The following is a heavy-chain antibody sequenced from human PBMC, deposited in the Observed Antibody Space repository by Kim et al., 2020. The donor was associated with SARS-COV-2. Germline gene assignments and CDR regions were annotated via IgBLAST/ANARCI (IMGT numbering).Heavy chain of an antibody. Sequence: SVKVSCKASGGTFRNHVINWVRQAPGQGLEWMGRIIPAFGTLHYAQKFQGRVTITADDFTNTVSMEVSSLTSEDTALYYCARETGEWQLLVRGRCDGLDVWGQGTTVTV. CDR2: IIPAFGTL. J-gene: IGHJ6*02. V-gene: IGHV1-69*13. D-gene: IGHD3-10*01. CDR1: GGTFRNHV. CDR3: ARETGEWQLLVRGRCDGLDV.